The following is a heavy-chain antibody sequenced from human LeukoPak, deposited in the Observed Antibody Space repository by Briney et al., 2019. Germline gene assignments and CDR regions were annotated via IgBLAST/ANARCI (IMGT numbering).Heavy chain of an antibody. CDR3: ARQDLRSSGWTAWWYFDL. V-gene: IGHV4-39*01. CDR2: IYYSGST. J-gene: IGHJ2*01. Sequence: SETLSLTCTVSGGSISSSSYYWGWIRQPPGKGLEWIGGIYYSGSTYYNPSLKSRVTISVDTSKNQFSLKLSSVTAADTAVYYCARQDLRSSGWTAWWYFDLWGRGTLVTVSS. D-gene: IGHD6-19*01. CDR1: GGSISSSSYY.